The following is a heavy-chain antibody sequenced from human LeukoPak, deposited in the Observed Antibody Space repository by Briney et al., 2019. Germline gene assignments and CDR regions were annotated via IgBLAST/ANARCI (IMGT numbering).Heavy chain of an antibody. CDR3: ATSTVAKYDY. CDR2: LSGSGDST. Sequence: GGSLRLSCAASGFTVSSNYMTWVRQAPGKGLEWVSALSGSGDSTFRADSVKGRFTISRDNSKNTLYLQMNSLRAEDTALYYCATSTVAKYDYWGQGTLVAVSS. D-gene: IGHD4-11*01. V-gene: IGHV3-23*01. CDR1: GFTVSSNY. J-gene: IGHJ4*02.